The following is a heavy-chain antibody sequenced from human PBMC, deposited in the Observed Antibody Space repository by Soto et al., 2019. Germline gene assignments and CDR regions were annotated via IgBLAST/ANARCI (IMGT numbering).Heavy chain of an antibody. CDR3: TTPLEYYDRSCPYYFDY. D-gene: IGHD3-22*01. Sequence: EVQLVESGGGLVKPGGSLRLSCAASGFTFSNAWMSWVRQAPGKGLEWVGRIKSKTDGGTTDYAAHVKGRFTISRDDSKNTLYLQMNILKTEDTAVYYCTTPLEYYDRSCPYYFDYWGQGTLVTVSS. J-gene: IGHJ4*02. CDR1: GFTFSNAW. CDR2: IKSKTDGGTT. V-gene: IGHV3-15*01.